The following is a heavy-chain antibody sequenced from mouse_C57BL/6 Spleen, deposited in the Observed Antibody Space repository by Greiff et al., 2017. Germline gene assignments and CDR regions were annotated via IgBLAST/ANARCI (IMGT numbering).Heavy chain of an antibody. V-gene: IGHV1-80*01. CDR1: GYAFSSYW. CDR2: IYPGDGDT. D-gene: IGHD1-1*01. Sequence: QVQLQQSGAELVKPGASVKISCKASGYAFSSYWMNWVKQRPGQGLEWIGQIYPGDGDTNYNGKFKGKATLTADKSSSTAYMQLSSLTSEDSAVYFCARNDYGSSYFDYWGQGTTLTVSS. J-gene: IGHJ2*01. CDR3: ARNDYGSSYFDY.